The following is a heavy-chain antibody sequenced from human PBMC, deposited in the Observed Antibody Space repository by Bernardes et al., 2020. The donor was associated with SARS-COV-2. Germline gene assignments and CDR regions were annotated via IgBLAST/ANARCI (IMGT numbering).Heavy chain of an antibody. J-gene: IGHJ3*02. CDR2: FDPEDGER. D-gene: IGHD3-22*01. CDR1: GYTLTALS. V-gene: IGHV1-24*01. Sequence: ASVKVSCKVSGYTLTALSMHWVRQAPGKGLEWMGGFDPEDGERIYAQRFQGRVTMTEDTSTDTAYMELTSLRSEDTAVYYCATRSLPSSGYYYVAFDIWGQGTMVTVSS. CDR3: ATRSLPSSGYYYVAFDI.